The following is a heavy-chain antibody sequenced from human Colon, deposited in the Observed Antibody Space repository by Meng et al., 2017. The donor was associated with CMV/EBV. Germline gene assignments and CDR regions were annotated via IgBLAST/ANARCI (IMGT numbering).Heavy chain of an antibody. V-gene: IGHV1-18*01. CDR3: ARSSSSGRVSPDPEDYYDY. CDR1: GYTFNSYG. J-gene: IGHJ4*02. Sequence: ASVKVSCKSSGYTFNSYGISWVRQAPGQGLEWMGWISVYHGYTNYAQKFQGRITLTTDTSTSTAYMELMSLRSDDTAVYFCARSSSSGRVSPDPEDYYDYWGQGTLVTVSS. CDR2: ISVYHGYT. D-gene: IGHD6-19*01.